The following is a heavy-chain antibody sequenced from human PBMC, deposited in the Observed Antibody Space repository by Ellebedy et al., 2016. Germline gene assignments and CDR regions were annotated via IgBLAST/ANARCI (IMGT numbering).Heavy chain of an antibody. D-gene: IGHD2-2*01. CDR1: GFTFSSYA. CDR2: IRTESSTI. CDR3: ARDLTFVPGAPFDY. J-gene: IGHJ4*02. V-gene: IGHV3-48*02. Sequence: GESLKISCAASGFTFSSYAMSWVRQAPGKGLEWVSYIRTESSTIYYADSVKGRFTISRDDAKNSVYLQMNSLRDEDTAVYYCARDLTFVPGAPFDYWGQGTLVTVSS.